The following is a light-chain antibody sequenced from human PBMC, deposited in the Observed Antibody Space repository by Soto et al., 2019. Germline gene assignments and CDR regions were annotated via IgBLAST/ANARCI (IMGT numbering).Light chain of an antibody. CDR1: RSISSW. Sequence: DIQITQSPSTLPASVGDRGTITCRSSRSISSWLAWYQQKPGTAPKLLIYDASSLASGVSSRFSGSGSGTEFTLTISRLQPDDFATYYCQQYNSYSGTFGQGTKVDI. CDR2: DAS. J-gene: IGKJ1*01. CDR3: QQYNSYSGT. V-gene: IGKV1-5*01.